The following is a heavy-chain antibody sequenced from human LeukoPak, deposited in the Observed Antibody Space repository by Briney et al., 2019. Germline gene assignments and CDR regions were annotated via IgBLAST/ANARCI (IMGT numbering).Heavy chain of an antibody. CDR1: GLTFDDYA. V-gene: IGHV3-9*01. D-gene: IGHD1-26*01. J-gene: IGHJ4*02. CDR2: ISWNSGSI. Sequence: GGSLRLSCAASGLTFDDYAMHWVRQAPGKGLEWVSGISWNSGSIGYADSVKGRFTISRDNSKNTLYLQMNSLRAEDTAVYYCAKAANSGRLGYWSQGTLVTVSS. CDR3: AKAANSGRLGY.